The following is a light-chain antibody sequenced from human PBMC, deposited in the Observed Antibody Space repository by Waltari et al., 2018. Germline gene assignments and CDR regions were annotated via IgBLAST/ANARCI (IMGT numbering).Light chain of an antibody. CDR3: QKYGTFPAT. CDR2: DAS. V-gene: IGKV3-20*01. Sequence: IVLTHSPGTLSLSPGERATLFCRASQSVTSTIAWYQQKPGQAPTLLIYDASSRATGIPVRFSGSGYGTDYSRTISRLEPGDFAVYDCQKYGTFPATSGQGTKVKIK. J-gene: IGKJ1*01. CDR1: QSVTST.